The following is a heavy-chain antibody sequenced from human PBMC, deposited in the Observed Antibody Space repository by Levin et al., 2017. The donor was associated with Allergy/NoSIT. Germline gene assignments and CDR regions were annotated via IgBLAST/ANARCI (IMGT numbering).Heavy chain of an antibody. CDR1: GFTFSDYY. V-gene: IGHV3-11*01. D-gene: IGHD1-26*01. J-gene: IGHJ5*02. CDR3: ARDLELLTEYNWFDP. CDR2: ISSSGSTI. Sequence: GESLKISCAASGFTFSDYYMSWIRQAPGKGLEWVSYISSSGSTIYYADSVKGRFTISRDNAKNSLYLQMNSLRAEDTAVYYCARDLELLTEYNWFDPWGQGTLVTVSS.